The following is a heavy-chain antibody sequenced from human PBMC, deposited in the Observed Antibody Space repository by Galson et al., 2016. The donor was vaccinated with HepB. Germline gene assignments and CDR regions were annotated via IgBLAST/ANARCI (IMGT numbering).Heavy chain of an antibody. CDR1: WDSVSSNSVT. Sequence: CAIPWDSVSSNSVTWNWISQSPSRGLEGLGRTYYRSKWYSDYAVSVKSRMTINPDTSKNQFSLQLNAVTPEDTAVYYCARGGSKEQGDFDLWGRGTLVTVPS. V-gene: IGHV6-1*01. CDR3: ARGGSKEQGDFDL. J-gene: IGHJ2*01. CDR2: TYYRSKWYS. D-gene: IGHD6-13*01.